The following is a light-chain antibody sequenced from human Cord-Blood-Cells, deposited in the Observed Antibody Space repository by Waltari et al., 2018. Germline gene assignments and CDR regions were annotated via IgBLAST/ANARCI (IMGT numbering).Light chain of an antibody. J-gene: IGLJ1*01. Sequence: QSALPQPASVSGSPGQSITISCTETSSDVGGYNYVSRYQQHPGKAPKLIIYDVSNRPSGVSNRFSGSKSGNTASLTISGLQAEDEADYYCSSYTSSSTYVFGTGTKVTVL. CDR2: DVS. CDR1: SSDVGGYNY. V-gene: IGLV2-14*03. CDR3: SSYTSSSTYV.